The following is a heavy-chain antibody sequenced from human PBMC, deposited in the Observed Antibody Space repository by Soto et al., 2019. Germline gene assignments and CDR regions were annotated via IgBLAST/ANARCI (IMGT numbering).Heavy chain of an antibody. V-gene: IGHV1-2*02. CDR1: GYTFTSYY. CDR3: ARIMDYYYGPGSGNGHGF. Sequence: QVQLVQSGAEMKEPGDSVRVSCEASGYTFTSYYIHWVRQAPGQGLEWMGWINPKFGDTTYAQDFQRRVSRTRDMSISTVYMELSRLTPDDTAIGYCARIMDYYYGPGSGNGHGFWGQGTTVSVSS. D-gene: IGHD3-10*01. J-gene: IGHJ6*02. CDR2: INPKFGDT.